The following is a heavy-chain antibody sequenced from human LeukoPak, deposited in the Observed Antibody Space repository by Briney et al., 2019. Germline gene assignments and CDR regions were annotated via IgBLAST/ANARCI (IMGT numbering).Heavy chain of an antibody. V-gene: IGHV4-34*10. CDR2: INHSGST. J-gene: IGHJ4*02. CDR3: TRESRPFCPFAY. Sequence: SETLSLTCAVYGGSFSGYYWSWIRQPPGKGVEWIGEINHSGSTNYNPSLRSRVAMSLDRANNQFSLSLTSVTAADTAVYYCTRESRPFCPFAYWGQGVLVTVSS. CDR1: GGSFSGYY. D-gene: IGHD2-2*01.